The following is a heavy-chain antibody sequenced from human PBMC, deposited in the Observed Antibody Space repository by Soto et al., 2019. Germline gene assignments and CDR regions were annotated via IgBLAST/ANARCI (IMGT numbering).Heavy chain of an antibody. V-gene: IGHV3-23*01. CDR3: AKGRSYYYYYGVDV. CDR2: IIDSGAST. CDR1: GFTFSSYS. J-gene: IGHJ6*02. Sequence: GGSLRLSCAASGFTFSSYSMGWVRQAPGKGLEWVSDIIDSGASTYYADSVKGRFTISGDNSKSTLYLQMNSLRAEDTALYYCAKGRSYYYYYGVDVWGQGTTVTVSS.